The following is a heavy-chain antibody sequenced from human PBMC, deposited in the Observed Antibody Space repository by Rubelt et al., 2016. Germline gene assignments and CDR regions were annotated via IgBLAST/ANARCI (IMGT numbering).Heavy chain of an antibody. CDR1: GYSFTSYW. V-gene: IGHV5-10-1*03. J-gene: IGHJ5*02. D-gene: IGHD3-10*01. CDR3: ARIPGSGSSEINWFDP. Sequence: EVQLVQSGAEVKKPGESLRISCKGSGYSFTSYWISWVRQMPGKGLEWMGRIDPSDSYTNYSPAFQGKGTSSADKSISTAYLQWSSLKASDTAMYYCARIPGSGSSEINWFDPWGQGTLVTVSS. CDR2: IDPSDSYT.